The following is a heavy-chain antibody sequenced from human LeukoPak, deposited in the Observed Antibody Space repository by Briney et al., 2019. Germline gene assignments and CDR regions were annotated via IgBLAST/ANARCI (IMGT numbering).Heavy chain of an antibody. D-gene: IGHD3-9*01. CDR1: GGSISSYY. CDR2: IYYSGST. J-gene: IGHJ4*02. V-gene: IGHV4-59*12. CDR3: ARGDYDILTGYYKGGDFDY. Sequence: SETLSLTCTVSGGSISSYYWSWIRQSPVKGLEWIGFIYYSGSTNYNPSLKSRVTISVDTSKNQFSLKLSSVTAADTAVYYCARGDYDILTGYYKGGDFDYWGQGTLVTVSS.